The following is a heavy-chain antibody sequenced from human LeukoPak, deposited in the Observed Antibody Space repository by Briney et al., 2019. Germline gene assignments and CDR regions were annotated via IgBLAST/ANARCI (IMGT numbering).Heavy chain of an antibody. CDR3: ARDTSGSGYFNAFDI. D-gene: IGHD3-22*01. V-gene: IGHV3-21*01. J-gene: IGHJ3*02. Sequence: GGSLRLSCAASGFTFSSYGMHWVRQAPGKGLEWVSSISTSLIYKYYADSVKGRFTISRDNAKTSLFLQMNGLRAEDTAVYYCARDTSGSGYFNAFDIWGQGTPVTVSS. CDR2: ISTSLIYK. CDR1: GFTFSSYG.